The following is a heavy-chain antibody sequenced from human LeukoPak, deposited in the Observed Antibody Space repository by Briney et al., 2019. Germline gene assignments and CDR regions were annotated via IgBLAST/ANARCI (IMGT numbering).Heavy chain of an antibody. CDR1: GYTFTGFY. D-gene: IGHD3-16*01. Sequence: ASVKVSCKASGYTFTGFYIHWVRQAPGQGLEWMGWINPNSGATNYAQKFQGRVTMTRDTSISTAYMELSRLRSDDTAVFYCARRPSPPRFYYYMDVWGKGTTVTVSS. CDR3: ARRPSPPRFYYYMDV. CDR2: INPNSGAT. J-gene: IGHJ6*03. V-gene: IGHV1-2*02.